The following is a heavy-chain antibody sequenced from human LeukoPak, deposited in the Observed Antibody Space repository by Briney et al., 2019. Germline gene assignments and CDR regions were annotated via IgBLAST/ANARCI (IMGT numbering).Heavy chain of an antibody. CDR2: IYYSGST. Sequence: PSETLSLTCTVSGGSISSYYWSWIRQPPGKGLEWIGYIYYSGSTNYNPSLKSRVTISVDTSKNQFSLKLSSVTAADTAVYYCARAEPYYDILTGSRKSDAFDIWGQGTMVTVSS. CDR1: GGSISSYY. CDR3: ARAEPYYDILTGSRKSDAFDI. J-gene: IGHJ3*02. V-gene: IGHV4-59*01. D-gene: IGHD3-9*01.